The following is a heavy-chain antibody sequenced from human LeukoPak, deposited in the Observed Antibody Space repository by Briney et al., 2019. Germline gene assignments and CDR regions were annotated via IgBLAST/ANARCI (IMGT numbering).Heavy chain of an antibody. D-gene: IGHD7-27*01. J-gene: IGHJ4*02. V-gene: IGHV3-7*01. Sequence: GGSLRLSCVVSEFTFCDYWMTWVRQAPGKGLECLANINPNGYETYYLDSVKGRFIISRDNAKNSLYLQMNNLSAEDTAVYYCATDLNWANYWGQGTPVTVSS. CDR3: ATDLNWANY. CDR1: EFTFCDYW. CDR2: INPNGYET.